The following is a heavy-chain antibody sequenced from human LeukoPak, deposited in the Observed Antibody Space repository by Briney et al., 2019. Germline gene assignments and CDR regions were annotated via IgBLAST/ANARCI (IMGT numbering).Heavy chain of an antibody. CDR2: IHHSKSS. D-gene: IGHD2-21*02. CDR1: GYSITSDNC. V-gene: IGHV4-4*02. CDR3: ARGGDWLFDY. J-gene: IGHJ4*02. Sequence: SGPVSLTCGVSGYSITSDNCWTWVRQPPGKGLEWTGEIHHSKSSNYYPSLKSRVTISVDKSKNQFSLELNSVTAADTAVYYCARGGDWLFDYWGQGILVTVSS.